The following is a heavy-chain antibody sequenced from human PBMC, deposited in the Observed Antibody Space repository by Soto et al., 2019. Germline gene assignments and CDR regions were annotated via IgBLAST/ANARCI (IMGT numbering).Heavy chain of an antibody. CDR3: TRDLEYSSGSGDDP. Sequence: EVQLVESGGGLVKPGGSLRLSCAASGFTFSTYVMNWVRQAPGKGLEWVSSISSSGTYIYYADSVRGRFTISRDNAKNSLYLQMNSLRAEDTAVYYCTRDLEYSSGSGDDPWGQGTLVTVSS. V-gene: IGHV3-21*01. J-gene: IGHJ5*02. D-gene: IGHD6-25*01. CDR2: ISSSGTYI. CDR1: GFTFSTYV.